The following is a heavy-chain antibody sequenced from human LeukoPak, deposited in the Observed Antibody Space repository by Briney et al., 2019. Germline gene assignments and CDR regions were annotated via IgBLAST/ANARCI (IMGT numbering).Heavy chain of an antibody. CDR3: ARDYGYGGNSDAFDI. D-gene: IGHD4-23*01. J-gene: IGHJ3*02. V-gene: IGHV4-38-2*02. CDR1: GYSISSGYY. CDR2: IYQSGST. Sequence: SETLSLTCSVSGYSISSGYYWGWIRQPPGKGLEWIGSIYQSGSTSYNPSLKSRVTISVDTSKNQFSLKLSSVTAADTAVYSCARDYGYGGNSDAFDIWGQGTMVTVSS.